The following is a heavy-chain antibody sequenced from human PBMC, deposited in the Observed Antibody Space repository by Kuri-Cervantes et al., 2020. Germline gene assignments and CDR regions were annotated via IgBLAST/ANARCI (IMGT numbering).Heavy chain of an antibody. CDR3: ARISAAADDFDY. Sequence: GESLKISCAASGFTFSSYAMHWVRQAPGKGLEWVAVISYDGSNKYYADSVKGRFTISRDNSKNTLHLQMNSLRAEDTAVYYCARISAAADDFDYWGQGTLVTVSS. J-gene: IGHJ4*02. CDR1: GFTFSSYA. CDR2: ISYDGSNK. D-gene: IGHD6-13*01. V-gene: IGHV3-30*01.